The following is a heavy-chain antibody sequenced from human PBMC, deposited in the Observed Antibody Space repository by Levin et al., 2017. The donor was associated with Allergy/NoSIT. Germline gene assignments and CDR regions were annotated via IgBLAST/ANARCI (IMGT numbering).Heavy chain of an antibody. V-gene: IGHV4-30-2*01. J-gene: IGHJ4*02. D-gene: IGHD5-18*01. CDR3: ARVAGYSYGYYFDY. CDR1: GGSISSGGYS. CDR2: IYLSGST. Sequence: PSETLSLTCAVSGGSISSGGYSWSWIRQPPGKGLEWIGNIYLSGSTNDNPSLKRRVTMSVDRSKNQFSLKLSYVTAADTAVYYCARVAGYSYGYYFDYWGPGTLVTVSS.